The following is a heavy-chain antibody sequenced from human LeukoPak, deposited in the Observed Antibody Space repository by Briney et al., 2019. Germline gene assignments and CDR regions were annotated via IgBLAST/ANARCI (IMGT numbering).Heavy chain of an antibody. CDR2: AYYSGST. V-gene: IGHV4-59*08. CDR3: ARNAAVATSRSWFDP. CDR1: VGSISNYY. J-gene: IGHJ5*02. Sequence: SETLSHTCIVTVGSISNYYWSWLRQPPGKGLEWIGYAYYSGSTNYNPSLESRVTMSVDTSKNKFTLKLSSVTAADTAVYYCARNAAVATSRSWFDPWGQGSLVTVSS. D-gene: IGHD6-19*01.